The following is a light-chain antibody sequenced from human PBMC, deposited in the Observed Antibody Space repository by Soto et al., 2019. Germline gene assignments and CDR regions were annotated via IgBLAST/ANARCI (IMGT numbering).Light chain of an antibody. V-gene: IGKV1-5*03. CDR1: QSIGSW. CDR3: QEYNSYSRT. Sequence: DIQMTQSPSTLSASVGDRVTITCRASQSIGSWLAWYQQKPGKAPKLLIYKASSLESGVPSRFSASGSGTGFTLTISSLQPDDFATYFCQEYNSYSRTFGQGTKVEIK. J-gene: IGKJ1*01. CDR2: KAS.